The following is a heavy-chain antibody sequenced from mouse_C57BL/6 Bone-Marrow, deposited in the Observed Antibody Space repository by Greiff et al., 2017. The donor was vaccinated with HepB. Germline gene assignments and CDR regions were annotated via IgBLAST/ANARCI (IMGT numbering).Heavy chain of an antibody. J-gene: IGHJ1*03. D-gene: IGHD1-1*01. V-gene: IGHV5S21*01. CDR1: GFTFSSYA. CDR2: ISSGGDYI. Sequence: EVMLVESGEGLVKPGGSLKLSCAASGFTFSSYAMSWVRQTPEKRLEWVAYISSGGDYIYYADTVKGRFTISRDNARNTLYLQMSSLKSEDTAMYYCTRGRGPYYYGSSYTSYWYFDVWGTGTTVTVSS. CDR3: TRGRGPYYYGSSYTSYWYFDV.